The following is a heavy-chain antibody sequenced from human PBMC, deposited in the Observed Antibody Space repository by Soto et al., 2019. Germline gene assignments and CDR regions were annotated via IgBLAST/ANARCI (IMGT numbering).Heavy chain of an antibody. Sequence: ASVKVSCKASGYTFTSYAMHWVRQAPGQRLEWMGWINAGNGNTKYSQKFQGRVTITRDTSASTAYMELSSLRSEGTAVYYCARDGSGGYSYDTDAFDIWGQGTMVTVSS. CDR3: ARDGSGGYSYDTDAFDI. J-gene: IGHJ3*02. CDR1: GYTFTSYA. CDR2: INAGNGNT. D-gene: IGHD5-18*01. V-gene: IGHV1-3*01.